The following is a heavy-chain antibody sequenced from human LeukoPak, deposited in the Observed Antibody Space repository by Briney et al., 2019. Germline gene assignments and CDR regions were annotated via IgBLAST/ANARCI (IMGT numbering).Heavy chain of an antibody. CDR2: IDPSDSYT. CDR1: GSTLTSYW. D-gene: IGHD3-10*01. V-gene: IGHV5-10-1*01. Sequence: GESLQISGQGSGSTLTSYWTSGVRQLPGKGLEWMGRIDPSDSYTNYSPSFQGHVTISADKSISTAYLQWSSLKASDTAMYYCARPWFGELLYNWGQGTLVTVSS. J-gene: IGHJ4*02. CDR3: ARPWFGELLYN.